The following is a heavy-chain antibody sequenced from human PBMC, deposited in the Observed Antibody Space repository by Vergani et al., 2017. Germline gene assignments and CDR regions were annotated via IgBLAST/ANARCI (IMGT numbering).Heavy chain of an antibody. CDR1: GFTFSSYA. J-gene: IGHJ6*03. CDR2: ISGSGGST. Sequence: EVQLLESGGGLVQPGGSLRLSCAASGFTFSSYAMGWVRQAPGKGLEWVSAISGSGGSTYYADSVKGRFTISRDNSKNTLYLQMNSLRAEDTAVYYCAKVGNYYYYYMDVWGKGTTVTVSS. V-gene: IGHV3-23*01. CDR3: AKVGNYYYYYMDV.